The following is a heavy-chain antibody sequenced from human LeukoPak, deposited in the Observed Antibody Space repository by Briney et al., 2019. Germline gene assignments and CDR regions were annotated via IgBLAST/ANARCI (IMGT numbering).Heavy chain of an antibody. V-gene: IGHV4-61*05. CDR2: IYYSGST. Sequence: SETLSLTCTVSGGSISSSSYYWGWIRQPPGKGLEWIGYIYYSGSTNYNPSLKSRVTISVDTSKNQFSLKLSSVTAADTAVYYCARVGAPTYYYGSGSQPIDYWGQGTLVTVSS. D-gene: IGHD3-10*01. J-gene: IGHJ4*02. CDR1: GGSISSSSYY. CDR3: ARVGAPTYYYGSGSQPIDY.